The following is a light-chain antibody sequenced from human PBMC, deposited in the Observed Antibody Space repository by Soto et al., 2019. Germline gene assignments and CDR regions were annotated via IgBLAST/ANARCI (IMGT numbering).Light chain of an antibody. CDR1: SSDVGDYNY. V-gene: IGLV2-14*01. CDR2: DVS. Sequence: QSVLTQPASVSGSPGQSITISCTGTSSDVGDYNYVSWYQQHPGKAPKPMLYDVSNRPSGISNRFSGSKSGNTASLTISGLQAEDEADYYCSSYTSSSTLFGTGTKLTVL. CDR3: SSYTSSSTL. J-gene: IGLJ1*01.